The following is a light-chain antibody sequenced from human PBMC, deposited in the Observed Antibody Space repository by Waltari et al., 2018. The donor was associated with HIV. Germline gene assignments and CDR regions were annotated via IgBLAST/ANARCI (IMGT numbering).Light chain of an antibody. V-gene: IGLV3-1*01. J-gene: IGLJ2*01. CDR2: QDN. Sequence: SYELTPPPSVSVSPGQTATISCSGPTLGPKYASWYQQRPGQSPVVVIYQDNKRPSGIPERFSGSSSGNTATLTISVTQAMDEADYYCQAWDSTTVVFGGGTKLTVL. CDR1: TLGPKY. CDR3: QAWDSTTVV.